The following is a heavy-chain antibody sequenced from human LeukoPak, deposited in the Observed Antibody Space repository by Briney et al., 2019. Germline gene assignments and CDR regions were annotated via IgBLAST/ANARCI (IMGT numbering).Heavy chain of an antibody. J-gene: IGHJ4*02. V-gene: IGHV3-33*06. CDR2: MWYDGTNK. D-gene: IGHD1-26*01. Sequence: GRSLRLSCTASGFTFSAYGIHWVRQAPGKGLEWLAVMWYDGTNKYYADSVKGRFTISRDNSKNTVSLQMNSLRAEDTALYYCAKDDSGSLDYWGQGTLVTVSS. CDR1: GFTFSAYG. CDR3: AKDDSGSLDY.